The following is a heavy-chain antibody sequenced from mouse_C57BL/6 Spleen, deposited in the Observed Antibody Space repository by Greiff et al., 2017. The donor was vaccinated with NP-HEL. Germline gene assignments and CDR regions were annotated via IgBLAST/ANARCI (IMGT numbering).Heavy chain of an antibody. CDR2: ISSGGDYI. J-gene: IGHJ4*01. CDR1: GFTFSSYA. V-gene: IGHV5-9-1*02. CDR3: TRDSYYSNYLYYYAMDY. D-gene: IGHD2-5*01. Sequence: EVMLVESGEGLVKPGGSLKLSCAASGFTFSSYAMSWVRQTPEKRLEWVAYISSGGDYIYYADTVQGRFTISRDNARNTLYLQMSSLKSEDTAMYYCTRDSYYSNYLYYYAMDYWGQGTSVTVSS.